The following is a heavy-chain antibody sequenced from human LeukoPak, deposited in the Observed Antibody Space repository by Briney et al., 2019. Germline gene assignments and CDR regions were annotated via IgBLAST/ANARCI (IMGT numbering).Heavy chain of an antibody. D-gene: IGHD7-27*01. V-gene: IGHV3-21*01. CDR2: ISSSSSYI. CDR1: EFTFSTYS. Sequence: PGGSLRLSCTASEFTFSTYSMNWVRQAPGKGLEWVSSISSSSSYIYYADSVKGRFTISRDNAKNSLYLQMNSLRAEDTAVYYCARARALGSLDYWGQGTLVTVSS. CDR3: ARARALGSLDY. J-gene: IGHJ4*02.